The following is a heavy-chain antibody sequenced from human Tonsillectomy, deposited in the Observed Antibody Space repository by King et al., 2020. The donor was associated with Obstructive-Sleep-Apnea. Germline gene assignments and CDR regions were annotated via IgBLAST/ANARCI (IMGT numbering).Heavy chain of an antibody. V-gene: IGHV3-7*01. D-gene: IGHD6-6*01. CDR2: INQDGSEK. Sequence: EQLVQSGGTLVQPGGSLRLSCVASGFTYSDYWMSWVRQAPGEGLEWVANINQDGSEKHYVDSVKGRFTISRDNAKNSVYLQMNSLRAEDTAVYYCARSIALGYWGQGTLVTVSS. J-gene: IGHJ4*02. CDR3: ARSIALGY. CDR1: GFTYSDYW.